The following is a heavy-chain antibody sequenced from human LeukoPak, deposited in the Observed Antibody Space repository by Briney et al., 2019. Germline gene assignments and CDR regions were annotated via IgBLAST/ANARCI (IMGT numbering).Heavy chain of an antibody. Sequence: GGSLRLSCTASGFTFSNYGMRWVRQAPGEGLEWLAHISFDGNNKYYADSVNGRFTFSRDNSKNTMSLQMNSLKTEDTAGYYSAKDRWFGTHRLDSWGEGALVTVSS. CDR2: ISFDGNNK. D-gene: IGHD3-16*01. J-gene: IGHJ4*02. CDR3: AKDRWFGTHRLDS. V-gene: IGHV3-30*18. CDR1: GFTFSNYG.